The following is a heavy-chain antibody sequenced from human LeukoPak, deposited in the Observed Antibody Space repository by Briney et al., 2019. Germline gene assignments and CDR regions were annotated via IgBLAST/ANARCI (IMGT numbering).Heavy chain of an antibody. CDR2: INPNSGGT. J-gene: IGHJ6*03. V-gene: IGHV1-2*02. Sequence: GASVKVSCKASGYTFTGYYMHWVRQAPGHGLEWMGWINPNSGGTNYAQKFQGRVTMTRDTSISTAYMELSRLRSDGTAVYYCARFPYYYYYMDVWGKGTTVTVSS. CDR1: GYTFTGYY. CDR3: ARFPYYYYYMDV.